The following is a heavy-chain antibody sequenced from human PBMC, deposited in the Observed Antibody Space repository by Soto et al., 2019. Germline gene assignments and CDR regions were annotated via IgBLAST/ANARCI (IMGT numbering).Heavy chain of an antibody. CDR3: ARGYKQPGAFDI. J-gene: IGHJ3*02. CDR2: IIPIFGTA. CDR1: GGTFSSYA. Sequence: SVKVSCKASGGTFSSYAISWVRQAPGQGLEWMGGIIPIFGTANYAQKFQGRVTITADESTSTAYMELSSLRSEDTAVYYCARGYKQPGAFDIWGQGTMVTVSS. V-gene: IGHV1-69*13. D-gene: IGHD6-13*01.